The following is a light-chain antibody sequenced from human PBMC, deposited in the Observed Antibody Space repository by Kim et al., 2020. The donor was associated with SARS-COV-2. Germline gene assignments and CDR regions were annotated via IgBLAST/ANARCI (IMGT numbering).Light chain of an antibody. J-gene: IGLJ3*02. V-gene: IGLV1-44*01. Sequence: TQPPSASGTPGQRVTISCSGSSSNIGSNTVNWYQQLPGTAPKLLIYSNNQRPSGVPVRFSGSKSGTSASLAISGLQSEDEADYYCAAWDDSLNGHWVFGGGTKLTVL. CDR2: SNN. CDR1: SSNIGSNT. CDR3: AAWDDSLNGHWV.